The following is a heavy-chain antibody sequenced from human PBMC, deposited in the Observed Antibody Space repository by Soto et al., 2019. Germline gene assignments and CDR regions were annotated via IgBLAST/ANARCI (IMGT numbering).Heavy chain of an antibody. V-gene: IGHV4-4*02. CDR2: IYHSGST. J-gene: IGHJ5*02. CDR1: GGSISSSNW. CDR3: ASGRDWFDP. Sequence: SETLSLTCAVSGGSISSSNWWSWVRQPPGKGLEWIGDIYHSGSTNYNPSLKSRVTISLDRSKNQVSLHLSSVTAADTAVYYCASGRDWFDPWGQGTLVTVSS.